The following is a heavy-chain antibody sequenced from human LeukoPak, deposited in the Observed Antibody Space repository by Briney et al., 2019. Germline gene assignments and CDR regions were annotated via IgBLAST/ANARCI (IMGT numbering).Heavy chain of an antibody. Sequence: GGSLRLSCAASGFTFSSYSMNWVRQAPGKGLEWVSSISSSSSYIYYADSVKGRFTISRDNSKNTLYLQMNSLRAEDTAVYYCAKFLGNTIFGVVRGFYDYWGQGTLVTVSS. CDR3: AKFLGNTIFGVVRGFYDY. J-gene: IGHJ4*02. CDR1: GFTFSSYS. D-gene: IGHD3-3*01. V-gene: IGHV3-21*04. CDR2: ISSSSSYI.